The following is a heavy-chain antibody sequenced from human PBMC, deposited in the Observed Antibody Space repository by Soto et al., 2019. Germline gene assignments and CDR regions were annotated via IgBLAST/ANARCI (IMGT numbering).Heavy chain of an antibody. CDR1: GFTFSSYA. D-gene: IGHD5-12*01. J-gene: IGHJ4*02. CDR3: AKDPWGYGKRPKPEFDY. V-gene: IGHV3-23*01. Sequence: EVQLLESGGGLVQPGGSLRLSCAASGFTFSSYAMSWVRQAPGKGLEWVSAISGSGGSTYYADSVKGRFTISRDNSKNTLYLQMNRLRAEDTAVYYCAKDPWGYGKRPKPEFDYWGQGPLVTVSS. CDR2: ISGSGGST.